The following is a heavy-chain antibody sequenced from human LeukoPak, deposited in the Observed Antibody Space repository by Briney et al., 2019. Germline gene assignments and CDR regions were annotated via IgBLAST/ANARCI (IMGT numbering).Heavy chain of an antibody. Sequence: PGRSLRLSCAASEFTFDDYAMHWVRQAPGKGLEWVSGISWNSGSIGYADSVKGRFTISRDNAKNSLYLQMNSLRAEDTAIYYCAKMKGHPLPKYYMDVWGQGTTVTVSS. CDR3: AKMKGHPLPKYYMDV. CDR2: ISWNSGSI. CDR1: EFTFDDYA. V-gene: IGHV3-9*01. D-gene: IGHD1-26*01. J-gene: IGHJ6*01.